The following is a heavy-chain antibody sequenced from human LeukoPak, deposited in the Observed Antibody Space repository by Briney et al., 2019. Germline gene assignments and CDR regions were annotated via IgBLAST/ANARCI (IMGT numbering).Heavy chain of an antibody. CDR2: INPNSGAT. CDR3: TRGRRILGGPENAGDFFDF. J-gene: IGHJ4*01. CDR1: GYTLTDYY. Sequence: ASVKVSCKASGYTLTDYYLHWVRQAPGQGLKWMGWINPNSGATHYAQSFQARVTMTRDTSIASSYMELTGLESDDTAVYYCTRGRRILGGPENAGDFFDFWGQGSLVTVSS. D-gene: IGHD3-16*01. V-gene: IGHV1-2*02.